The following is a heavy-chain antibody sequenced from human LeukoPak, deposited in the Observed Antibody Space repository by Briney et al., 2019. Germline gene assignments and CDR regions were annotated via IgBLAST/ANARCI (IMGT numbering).Heavy chain of an antibody. CDR3: ARVGYGSGSWGWFDP. CDR1: GITSNNYA. D-gene: IGHD3-10*01. Sequence: PGGSLRLSCVVSGITSNNYAMSWVRQAPGKGLEWVSGIGGYGGGTNYADSVKGRFTISRDHSKNTFYLQMNSLRVEDTAIYYCARVGYGSGSWGWFDPWGQGTLVTVSS. CDR2: IGGYGGGT. V-gene: IGHV3-23*01. J-gene: IGHJ5*02.